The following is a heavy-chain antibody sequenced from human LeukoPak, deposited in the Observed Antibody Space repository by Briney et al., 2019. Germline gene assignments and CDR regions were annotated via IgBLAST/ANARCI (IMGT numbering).Heavy chain of an antibody. Sequence: SETLSLTCAVSGYSISSGYYWGWIRQPPGKGLEWIGSIYHSGSTYYNPSLKSRVTISVDTSKNQFSLKLSSVTAADTAVYYCAINSSGWYSDAFDIWGQGTMVTVSS. CDR2: IYHSGST. CDR3: AINSSGWYSDAFDI. V-gene: IGHV4-38-2*01. J-gene: IGHJ3*02. D-gene: IGHD6-19*01. CDR1: GYSISSGYY.